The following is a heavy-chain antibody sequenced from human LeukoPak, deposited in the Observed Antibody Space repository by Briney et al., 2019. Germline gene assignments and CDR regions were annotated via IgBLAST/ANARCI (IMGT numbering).Heavy chain of an antibody. CDR2: IYYSGST. V-gene: IGHV4-39*01. J-gene: IGHJ4*02. CDR3: ARLKGPPGYFDY. Sequence: SETLSLTCTVSGGSISSSSYYWGWIRQPPGKGLEWIGSIYYSGSTYYNPSLKSRVTISVDTSKNQFSLKLSSVTAADTAAYYCARLKGPPGYFDYWGQGTLVTVSS. CDR1: GGSISSSSYY.